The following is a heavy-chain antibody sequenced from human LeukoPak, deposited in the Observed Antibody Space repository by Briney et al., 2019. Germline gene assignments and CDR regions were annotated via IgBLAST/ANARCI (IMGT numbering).Heavy chain of an antibody. CDR1: GGSISSYY. V-gene: IGHV4-34*01. CDR3: ARGPIVGATRGMDV. J-gene: IGHJ6*02. D-gene: IGHD1-26*01. Sequence: SETLSLTCTVSGGSISSYYWSWIRQPPGKGLEWIGEINHSGSTNYNPSLKSRVTISVDTSKNQFSLKLSSVTAADTAVYYCARGPIVGATRGMDVWGQGTTVTVSS. CDR2: INHSGST.